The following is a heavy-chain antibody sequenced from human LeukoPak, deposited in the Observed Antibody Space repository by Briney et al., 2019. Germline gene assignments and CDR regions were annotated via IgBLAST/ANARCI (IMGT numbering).Heavy chain of an antibody. Sequence: GGSLRLSCAASGFTFSSYEMTWVRQAPGKGLEWVSNISSSDTTIHYADSVKGRFTISRDDARNSLYLQMNSLRAEDTAVYYCARSRRDNYYYYYGMDVWGQGTTVTVSS. CDR2: ISSSDTTI. CDR3: ARSRRDNYYYYYGMDV. CDR1: GFTFSSYE. D-gene: IGHD5-24*01. V-gene: IGHV3-48*03. J-gene: IGHJ6*02.